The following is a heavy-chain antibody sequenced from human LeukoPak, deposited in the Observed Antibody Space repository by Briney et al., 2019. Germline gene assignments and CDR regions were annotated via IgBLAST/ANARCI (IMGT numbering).Heavy chain of an antibody. CDR3: ARPAGIAAAGEAFDI. CDR1: GGSISSYY. Sequence: PSETLSLTCTVSGGSISSYYWSWIRQPAGKGLEWIGRIYTSGSTNYNPSLKSRVTISVDTSKNQFSLKLSSVTAADTAVYYCARPAGIAAAGEAFDIWGQGTMVTVSS. D-gene: IGHD6-13*01. V-gene: IGHV4-4*07. CDR2: IYTSGST. J-gene: IGHJ3*02.